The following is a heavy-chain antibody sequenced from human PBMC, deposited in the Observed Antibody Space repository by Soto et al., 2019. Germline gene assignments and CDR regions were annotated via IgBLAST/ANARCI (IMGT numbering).Heavy chain of an antibody. CDR1: GGSISSYY. D-gene: IGHD5-18*01. V-gene: IGHV4-59*01. J-gene: IGHJ6*02. CDR3: AGGYSYGSGYYYGMDV. Sequence: QVQLQESGPGLVKPSETLSLTCTVSGGSISSYYWSWIRQPPGKGLEWIGYIYYSGSTNYNPSLKSRVTISVDTSKNQFSLKLSSVTAAETAVYYCAGGYSYGSGYYYGMDVWGQGTTVTVSS. CDR2: IYYSGST.